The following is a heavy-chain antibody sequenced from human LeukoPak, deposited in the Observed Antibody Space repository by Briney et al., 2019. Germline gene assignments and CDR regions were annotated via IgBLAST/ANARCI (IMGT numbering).Heavy chain of an antibody. CDR2: ITTSGST. D-gene: IGHD3-16*02. V-gene: IGHV3-66*01. Sequence: GGSLRLSCAASGLTASHNVNNAMSWVRHAPGEGLEWVSGITTSGSTYYADSVKGRFTISRENSNNTLYLHMDSLRAEDTAVYYCARVGGRYSPLGYWGQGTLVTVSS. CDR1: GLTASHNV. CDR3: ARVGGRYSPLGY. J-gene: IGHJ4*02.